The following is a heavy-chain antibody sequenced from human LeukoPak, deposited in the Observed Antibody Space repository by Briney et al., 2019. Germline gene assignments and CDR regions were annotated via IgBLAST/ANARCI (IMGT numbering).Heavy chain of an antibody. Sequence: GGSLRLSCAASGFTSSSYSMNWVRQAPGKGLEWVSSISSSSSYIYYADSVKGRFTISRDNAKNSLYLQMNSLRAEDTAVYYCAAIVVVVAATGNWFDPWGQGTLVTVSS. CDR2: ISSSSSYI. D-gene: IGHD2-15*01. CDR1: GFTSSSYS. CDR3: AAIVVVVAATGNWFDP. J-gene: IGHJ5*02. V-gene: IGHV3-21*01.